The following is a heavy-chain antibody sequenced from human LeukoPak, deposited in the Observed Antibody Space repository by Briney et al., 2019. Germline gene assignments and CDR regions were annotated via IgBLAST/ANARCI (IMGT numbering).Heavy chain of an antibody. V-gene: IGHV1-46*01. CDR3: AREANTVVTKNWFDP. CDR2: INPSGGST. CDR1: GYTFTSYY. Sequence: ASVKVSCKASGYTFTSYYMHWVRQAPGQGLEWMGIINPSGGSTSYAQKFQGRVTMTRDTSTSTVYMELSSLRSEDTAVYYCAREANTVVTKNWFDPWGQGTLVTVSS. D-gene: IGHD4-23*01. J-gene: IGHJ5*02.